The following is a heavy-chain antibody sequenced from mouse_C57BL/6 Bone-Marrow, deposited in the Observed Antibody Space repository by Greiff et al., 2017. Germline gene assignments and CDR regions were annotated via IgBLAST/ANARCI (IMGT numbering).Heavy chain of an antibody. D-gene: IGHD2-1*01. CDR3: ARDLLWGYYAMDY. Sequence: VKLVESGPGLVAPSQSLSITCTVSGFSLTSYAISWVRQPPGKGLEWLGVIWTGGGTNYNSALKSRLSISKDNSKSQVFLKMNSLQTDDTARYYCARDLLWGYYAMDYWGQGTSVTVSS. J-gene: IGHJ4*01. CDR2: IWTGGGT. V-gene: IGHV2-9-1*01. CDR1: GFSLTSYA.